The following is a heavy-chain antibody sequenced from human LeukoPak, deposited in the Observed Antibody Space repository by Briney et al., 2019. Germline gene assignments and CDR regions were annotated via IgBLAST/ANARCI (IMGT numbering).Heavy chain of an antibody. CDR1: GFIFSNSA. D-gene: IGHD2-8*01. J-gene: IGHJ4*02. Sequence: GSLRLSCAASGFIFSNSAMSWVRQAPGKGLEWFSTPGKGLEWFSAISGSGDSTYYADSVRGRFTISRDNSKNTLYLQMNSVRAEDTAVYYCVKGSTNVRPYYFDYWGQGTLVTVSS. CDR2: ISGSGDST. V-gene: IGHV3-23*01. CDR3: VKGSTNVRPYYFDY.